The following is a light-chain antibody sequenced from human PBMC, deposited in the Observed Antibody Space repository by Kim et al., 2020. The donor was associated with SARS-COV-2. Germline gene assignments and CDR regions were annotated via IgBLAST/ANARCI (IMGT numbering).Light chain of an antibody. CDR2: GAS. V-gene: IGKV3-20*01. Sequence: EIVLTQSPGTLSLSPGERATLSCMASQSVSSSYLAWYQQKPGQAPRLLIYGASSRATGIPDRFSGSGSGTDFTLTISRLEPEDFAVYYCQQYGSSLRTFGQGTKVDIK. J-gene: IGKJ1*01. CDR1: QSVSSSY. CDR3: QQYGSSLRT.